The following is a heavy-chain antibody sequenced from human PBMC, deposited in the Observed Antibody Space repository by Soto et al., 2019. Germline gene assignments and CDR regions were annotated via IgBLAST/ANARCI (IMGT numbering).Heavy chain of an antibody. D-gene: IGHD2-2*01. CDR2: VGWNGGDI. J-gene: IGHJ6*02. CDR1: GFTLDDYT. V-gene: IGHV3-9*01. CDR3: AKERAVVVPVSTSYFHYYGLDV. Sequence: VQLVESGGGLVQPGGSLRLSCAVSGFTLDDYTMHWVRQAPGKGLEWVSGVGWNGGDIVYADSVKGRFTVSRDNTRNSLYLEVNSLTTEDTAIYFCAKERAVVVPVSTSYFHYYGLDVWGQGTTVTAS.